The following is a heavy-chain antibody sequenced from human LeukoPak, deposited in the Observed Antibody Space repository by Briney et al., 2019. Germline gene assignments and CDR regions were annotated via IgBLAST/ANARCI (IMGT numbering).Heavy chain of an antibody. CDR2: IYYSGST. CDR3: ARAPTAFGELPFGWFDP. J-gene: IGHJ5*02. D-gene: IGHD3-10*01. Sequence: PSETLSLTCTVSGGSISSGGYYWSWIRQHPGKGLEWIGYIYYSGSTYYNPSLKSRVTISVDTSKNQFSLKLSSVTAADTAVYYCARAPTAFGELPFGWFDPWGQGTLVTVSS. V-gene: IGHV4-31*03. CDR1: GGSISSGGYY.